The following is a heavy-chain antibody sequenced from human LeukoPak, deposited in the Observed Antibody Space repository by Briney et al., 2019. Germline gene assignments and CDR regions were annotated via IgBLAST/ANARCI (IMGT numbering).Heavy chain of an antibody. Sequence: EGSLRLSCAASGSTFSSYPMHWVRQAPGKGLEWVAGISYDGSEKHYADPVKGRFTISRDNSKNTLYLQMNSLRAEDTAVYYCAREGSSGYYPSWGQGILVTVSS. CDR3: AREGSSGYYPS. J-gene: IGHJ4*02. CDR2: ISYDGSEK. V-gene: IGHV3-30-3*01. D-gene: IGHD3-22*01. CDR1: GSTFSSYP.